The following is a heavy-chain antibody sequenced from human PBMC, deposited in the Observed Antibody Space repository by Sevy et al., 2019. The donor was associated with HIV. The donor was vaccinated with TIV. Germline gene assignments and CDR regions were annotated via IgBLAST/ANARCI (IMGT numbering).Heavy chain of an antibody. V-gene: IGHV3-48*03. J-gene: IGHJ4*02. CDR1: GFTFSSYE. CDR2: ISNSGSDI. D-gene: IGHD4-17*01. Sequence: GGSLRLSCVASGFTFSSYEMNWVRQAPGKGLEWVSYISNSGSDIHYSDSLRGRFTISRDNAKNSLFLQMNSLRAEDTAVYYCARDLPPSATTVAHFDYWGQGTLVTVSS. CDR3: ARDLPPSATTVAHFDY.